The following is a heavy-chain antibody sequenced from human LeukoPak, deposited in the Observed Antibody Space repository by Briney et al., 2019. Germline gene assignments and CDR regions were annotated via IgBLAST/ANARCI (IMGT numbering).Heavy chain of an antibody. V-gene: IGHV3-33*01. J-gene: IGHJ4*02. CDR2: IWYDGSHK. CDR1: GFTFSSYG. D-gene: IGHD6-19*01. Sequence: GGSLRLSCAASGFTFSSYGVHWVRQAPGKGLEWVAVIWYDGSHKYYADSVKGRFTISRDNSKNTLYLEMNSLRAEDTAVYYCAREAVAGKVDYWGQGTLVTVSS. CDR3: AREAVAGKVDY.